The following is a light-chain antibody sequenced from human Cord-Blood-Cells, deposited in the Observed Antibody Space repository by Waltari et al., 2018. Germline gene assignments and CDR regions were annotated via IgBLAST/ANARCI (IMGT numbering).Light chain of an antibody. Sequence: QSALTQPASVSGSPGQSIPISCTGTSSDVGGYNYVSWYQQHPGKAPKLMIYDVRNRPSGVSNRLSGSKAGNTASLTISGLQAEDEADYYCSSYTSSSTVVFGGGTKLTVL. V-gene: IGLV2-14*01. J-gene: IGLJ2*01. CDR3: SSYTSSSTVV. CDR2: DVR. CDR1: SSDVGGYNY.